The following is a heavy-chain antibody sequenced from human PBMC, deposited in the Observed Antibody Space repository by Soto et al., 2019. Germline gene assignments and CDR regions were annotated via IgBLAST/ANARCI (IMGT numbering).Heavy chain of an antibody. J-gene: IGHJ4*02. Sequence: SQTLSLTCAISGDSVSRDSIGWTWIRQSPSRGLEWLGRTYYTSKWYSDYALSVKSRITINPDTSKNHFSLQLNSVTPEDTAVYYCGRAVAGRIDYWGQGTLVTVSS. V-gene: IGHV6-1*01. CDR3: GRAVAGRIDY. D-gene: IGHD6-19*01. CDR1: GDSVSRDSIG. CDR2: TYYTSKWYS.